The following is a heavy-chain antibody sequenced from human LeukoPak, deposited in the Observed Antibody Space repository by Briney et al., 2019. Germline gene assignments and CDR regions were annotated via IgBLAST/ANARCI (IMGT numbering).Heavy chain of an antibody. Sequence: GGYLRLSCAASGFTFSSDSMNWVRQAPGKGLEWVSSISSSSSHIYYADSVKGRFTISRDNAKNTLYLQMNSRRAADTAVYYCTSNPPGIARDGAEYFQHWGQGTLVTVSS. CDR3: TSNPPGIARDGAEYFQH. CDR1: GFTFSSDS. CDR2: ISSSSSHI. V-gene: IGHV3-21*01. D-gene: IGHD6-13*01. J-gene: IGHJ1*01.